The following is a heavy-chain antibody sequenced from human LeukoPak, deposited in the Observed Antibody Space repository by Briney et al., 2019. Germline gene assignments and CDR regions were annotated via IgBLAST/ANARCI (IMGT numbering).Heavy chain of an antibody. V-gene: IGHV3-30*18. Sequence: GGSLRLSCAASGFTFSDYGIHWVRQAPGKGLEWVAVISYDGSNKYYADSVKGRFTISRDNSKNTLYLQMNSLRAEDTAVYYCAKDQNPFAYYDSSGYFDYWGQGTLVTVSS. D-gene: IGHD3-22*01. CDR1: GFTFSDYG. CDR3: AKDQNPFAYYDSSGYFDY. J-gene: IGHJ4*02. CDR2: ISYDGSNK.